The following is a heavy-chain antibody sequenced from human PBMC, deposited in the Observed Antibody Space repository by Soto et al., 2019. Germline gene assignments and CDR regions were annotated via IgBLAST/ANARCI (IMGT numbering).Heavy chain of an antibody. J-gene: IGHJ4*02. CDR2: ISYDGSNK. CDR3: AKDHWSNMRGKPDY. Sequence: PGGSLRLCCAASGFTFSSYGMHWVRQAPGKGLEWVAVISYDGSNKYYADSVKGRFTISRDNSKNTLYLQMNSLRAEDTAVYYCAKDHWSNMRGKPDYWGQGTPDTLSS. V-gene: IGHV3-30*18. D-gene: IGHD2-8*02. CDR1: GFTFSSYG.